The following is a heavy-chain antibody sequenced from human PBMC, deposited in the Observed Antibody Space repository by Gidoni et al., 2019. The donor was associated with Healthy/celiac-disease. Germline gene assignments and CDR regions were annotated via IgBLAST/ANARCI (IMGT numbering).Heavy chain of an antibody. V-gene: IGHV1-3*01. D-gene: IGHD3-10*01. CDR2: INAGNGNT. CDR1: GCTFTSYA. Sequence: LLVQPAAAVKKTRASVKASSTASGCTFTSYAMHCVRQAPGQGLEWMGWINAGNGNTKYSQKFQGRVTITRDTSASAAYMELSSLGSEDTAVYYCARPRPAGGYSDYWGQGTLVTVSS. CDR3: ARPRPAGGYSDY. J-gene: IGHJ4*02.